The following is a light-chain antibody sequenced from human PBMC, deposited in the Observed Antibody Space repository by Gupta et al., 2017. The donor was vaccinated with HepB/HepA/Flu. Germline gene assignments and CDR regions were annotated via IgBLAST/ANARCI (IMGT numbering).Light chain of an antibody. V-gene: IGKV3-11*01. CDR3: QQCSHWTT. Sequence: EIVLTQSPATLSLSPGERATRSCRASQSASSYLEWYQQKPGQAPRLLIYAASNRATGIPARFSGSGYGXDFTLTXSSREREDFAVYYGQQCSHWTTFGXGTRLEIK. J-gene: IGKJ5*01. CDR1: QSASSY. CDR2: AAS.